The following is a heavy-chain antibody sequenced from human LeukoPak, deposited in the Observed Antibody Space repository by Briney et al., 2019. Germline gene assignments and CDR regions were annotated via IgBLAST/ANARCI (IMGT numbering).Heavy chain of an antibody. CDR2: IYYSGST. CDR1: GGSISSSSYY. V-gene: IGHV4-39*01. CDR3: ARRVAAAGTIVY. D-gene: IGHD6-13*01. Sequence: SETLSLTCTVSGGSISSSSYYWGWIRQPPGKGLEWIGGIYYSGSTYYSPSLKSRVTISVDTSKNQFSLKLSSVTAADTAVYYCARRVAAAGTIVYWGQGTLVTVSS. J-gene: IGHJ4*02.